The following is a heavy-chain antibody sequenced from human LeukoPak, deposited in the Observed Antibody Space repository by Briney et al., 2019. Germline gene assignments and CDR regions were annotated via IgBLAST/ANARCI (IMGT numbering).Heavy chain of an antibody. CDR1: GGTFSSYA. V-gene: IGHV1-69*05. Sequence: ASVKVSCKASGGTFSSYAISWVRQAPGQGLEWMGGIIPIFGTANYAQKFQGRVTITTDESTSTAYMELSSLRSEDTAVYYCARARIVADGTPDFWGQGTLVIVSS. CDR3: ARARIVADGTPDF. J-gene: IGHJ4*02. CDR2: IIPIFGTA. D-gene: IGHD6-13*01.